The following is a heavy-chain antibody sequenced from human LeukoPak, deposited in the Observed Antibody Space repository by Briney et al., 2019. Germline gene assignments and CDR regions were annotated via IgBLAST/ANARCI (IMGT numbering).Heavy chain of an antibody. CDR3: ARAPPGFWSGLNWFDP. CDR2: IYYSGST. Sequence: SETLSLTCTVSGGSISSYYWSWIRQPPGKGLEWIGYIYYSGSTYYNPSLKSRVTISVDTSKNQFSLKLSSVTAADTAVYYCARAPPGFWSGLNWFDPWGQGTLVTVSS. J-gene: IGHJ5*02. CDR1: GGSISSYY. V-gene: IGHV4-59*08. D-gene: IGHD3-3*01.